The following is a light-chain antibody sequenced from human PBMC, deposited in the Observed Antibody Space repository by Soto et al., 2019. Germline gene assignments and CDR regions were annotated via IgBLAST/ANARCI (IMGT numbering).Light chain of an antibody. CDR1: QSINSY. CDR3: QQSYNTPLT. CDR2: AAS. V-gene: IGKV1-39*01. Sequence: DIQMTQSPSSLSASVGDRVTITCRASQSINSYLNWYQQKPGKAPKLLIYAASSLQSGVPSRFSGGGSGTDLTLTISSLQPEDFATYYCQQSYNTPLTFGGGTKVEIK. J-gene: IGKJ4*01.